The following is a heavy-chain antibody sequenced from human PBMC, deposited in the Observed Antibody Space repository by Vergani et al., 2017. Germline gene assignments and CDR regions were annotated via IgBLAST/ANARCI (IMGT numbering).Heavy chain of an antibody. D-gene: IGHD5-24*01. Sequence: EVQLVQSGAEVKKPGESLRISCKGSGYSFTSYWISWVRQLPGKGLEWMGRIDPSDSYTNYSPSFQGHVTISADKSISTAYLQWSSLKASDTAMYYCARLGEGRWLQLRWFDPWGQGTLVTVSS. CDR3: ARLGEGRWLQLRWFDP. CDR2: IDPSDSYT. CDR1: GYSFTSYW. J-gene: IGHJ5*02. V-gene: IGHV5-10-1*01.